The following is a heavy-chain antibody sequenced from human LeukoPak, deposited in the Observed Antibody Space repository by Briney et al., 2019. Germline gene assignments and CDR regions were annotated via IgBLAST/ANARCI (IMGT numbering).Heavy chain of an antibody. CDR1: GYTFTGYY. J-gene: IGHJ5*02. CDR3: ARESDYDIPGRGFDP. Sequence: ASVKVSCKASGYTFTGYYMHWVRQAPGQGLEWMGWINPNSGGTNYAQKFQGRVTMTRDTSISTAYMELSRLRSDDTAVYYCARESDYDIPGRGFDPWGQGTLVTVSS. CDR2: INPNSGGT. V-gene: IGHV1-2*02. D-gene: IGHD5-12*01.